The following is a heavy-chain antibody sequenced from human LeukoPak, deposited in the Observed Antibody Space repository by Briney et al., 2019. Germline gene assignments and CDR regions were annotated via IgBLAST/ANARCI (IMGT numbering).Heavy chain of an antibody. CDR2: ISTYNGNT. CDR3: AVTTSAGTDRSFYFDY. V-gene: IGHV1-18*01. J-gene: IGHJ4*02. Sequence: ASVKVSCKPSGYSFTTYGISWVRQAPGQGLEWMGWISTYNGNTYYAQKVQARVTTTTDTSTSTAYMELRSLRSDDTAVYYCAVTTSAGTDRSFYFDYWGQGTLVTVSS. D-gene: IGHD6-13*01. CDR1: GYSFTTYG.